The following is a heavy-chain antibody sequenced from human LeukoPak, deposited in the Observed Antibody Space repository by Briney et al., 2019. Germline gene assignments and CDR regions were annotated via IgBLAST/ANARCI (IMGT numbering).Heavy chain of an antibody. J-gene: IGHJ4*02. CDR1: GYTFTSYD. D-gene: IGHD2-15*01. CDR3: ARVPPRRTKTWSGYFDY. Sequence: ASVKVSCKASGYTFTSYDINWVRQATGQGLEWMGWMNPNSGNTGYAQKFQGRVTITRNTSISTAYMELSSLRSEDTAVYYCARVPPRRTKTWSGYFDYWGQGTLVTVSS. V-gene: IGHV1-8*03. CDR2: MNPNSGNT.